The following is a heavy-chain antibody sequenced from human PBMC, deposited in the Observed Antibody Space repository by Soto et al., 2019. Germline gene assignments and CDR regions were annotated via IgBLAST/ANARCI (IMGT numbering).Heavy chain of an antibody. CDR1: GGSISSYY. D-gene: IGHD3-16*02. CDR3: ARGIAYYYYYMDG. J-gene: IGHJ6*03. Sequence: QVQLQESGPGLVKPSETLSLTCTVSGGSISSYYWSWIRQPPGKGLEWIGYIYYSGSTNYNPSLQRRAAISVDTCNNQCSLKLSSVTAAETAVYYCARGIAYYYYYMDGWGKGTTVTVSS. V-gene: IGHV4-59*01. CDR2: IYYSGST.